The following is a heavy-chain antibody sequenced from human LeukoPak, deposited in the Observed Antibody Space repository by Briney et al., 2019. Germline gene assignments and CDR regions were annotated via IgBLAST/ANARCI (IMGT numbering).Heavy chain of an antibody. CDR3: ARGDSSGESLDY. J-gene: IGHJ4*02. D-gene: IGHD3-22*01. CDR2: IWYDGSNK. Sequence: GGSLRLSCAASGFTFSSYGIHWVRQAPGKGLEWVAVIWYDGSNKYYADSVKGRFTISRDNSKNTLYLQMNSLRAEDTAVYYCARGDSSGESLDYWGQGTLVTVSS. V-gene: IGHV3-33*01. CDR1: GFTFSSYG.